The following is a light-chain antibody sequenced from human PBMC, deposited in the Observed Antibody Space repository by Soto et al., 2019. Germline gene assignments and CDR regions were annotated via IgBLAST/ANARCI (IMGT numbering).Light chain of an antibody. CDR3: QQRSNWPLT. V-gene: IGKV3-11*01. Sequence: EMVLTQSPATLSSSPGERATLSCRASESVSSYLAWYQQKTGQAPMLLIYDAAHRSTGIPARCSGSGSGTDCTLTISSLETEDFAVYYCQQRSNWPLTFGGGTKVEIK. CDR1: ESVSSY. J-gene: IGKJ4*01. CDR2: DAA.